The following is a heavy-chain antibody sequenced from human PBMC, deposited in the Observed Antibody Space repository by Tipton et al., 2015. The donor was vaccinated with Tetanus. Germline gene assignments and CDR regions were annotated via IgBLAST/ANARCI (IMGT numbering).Heavy chain of an antibody. J-gene: IGHJ3*01. V-gene: IGHV3-9*01. Sequence: SLRLSCSASGFKFEGFAMFWVRQAPGKGLEWVSRINWHGVNMAYGDSVRGRFTISRDNAKNSLYLQMNSLRSEDTGIYYCARLVSNAFDVRGQGTVVTVSS. CDR3: ARLVSNAFDV. CDR1: GFKFEGFA. CDR2: INWHGVNM. D-gene: IGHD3-9*01.